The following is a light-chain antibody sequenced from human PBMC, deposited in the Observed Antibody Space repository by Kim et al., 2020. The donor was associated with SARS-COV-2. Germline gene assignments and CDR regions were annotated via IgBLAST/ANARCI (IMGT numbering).Light chain of an antibody. CDR1: QSVSHY. J-gene: IGKJ1*01. CDR3: HQYCSSPWS. V-gene: IGKV1-5*01. CDR2: DAS. Sequence: GDRVTITCRASQSVSHYLAWYQHKPGKAPKLLVYDASSLEGGVPSRFSGSGSGTELTLTITSLQPDDFATYYCHQYCSSPWSFGQGTKV.